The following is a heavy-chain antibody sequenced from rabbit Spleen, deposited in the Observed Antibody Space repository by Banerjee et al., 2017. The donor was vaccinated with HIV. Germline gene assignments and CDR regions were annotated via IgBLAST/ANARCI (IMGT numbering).Heavy chain of an antibody. D-gene: IGHD1-1*01. V-gene: IGHV1S7*01. CDR1: GFDFSSYG. J-gene: IGHJ6*01. CDR2: IDPLFGTT. Sequence: QLEESAGGLVQPGGSLKLSCKASGFDFSSYGVSWVRQAPGKGLEWIGYIDPLFGTTYYANWVNGRFTISSHNAQNTLYLQLHSLTAADTATYFCVRGASGSGYYSLWGQGTLVTVS. CDR3: VRGASGSGYYSL.